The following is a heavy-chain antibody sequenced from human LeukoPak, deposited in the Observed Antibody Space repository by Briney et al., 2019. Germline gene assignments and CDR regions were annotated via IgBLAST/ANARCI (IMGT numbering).Heavy chain of an antibody. V-gene: IGHV3-49*04. CDR2: IRSKAYGGTT. Sequence: GGSLRLSCTASGFTFGDYAMSWVRQAPGKGLEWVGFIRSKAYGGTTEYAASVKGRFTISRDDSKSIAYRQMNSLKTEDTAVYYCTSILEWLLSVDYWGQGTLVTVSS. J-gene: IGHJ4*02. CDR1: GFTFGDYA. D-gene: IGHD3-3*01. CDR3: TSILEWLLSVDY.